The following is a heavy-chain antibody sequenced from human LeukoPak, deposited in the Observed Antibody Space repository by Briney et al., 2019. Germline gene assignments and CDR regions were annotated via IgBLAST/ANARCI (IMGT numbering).Heavy chain of an antibody. Sequence: GGSLRLSCAASGFTFSSYGMQWVRQAPGKGLEWVAVISYDGSIEYYADSVKGRFSISGNNSKNTLYLQMNSLRAEDTALYYCAKGISSGYFDYWGQGALVTVSP. D-gene: IGHD3-22*01. CDR1: GFTFSSYG. CDR2: ISYDGSIE. V-gene: IGHV3-30*18. J-gene: IGHJ4*02. CDR3: AKGISSGYFDY.